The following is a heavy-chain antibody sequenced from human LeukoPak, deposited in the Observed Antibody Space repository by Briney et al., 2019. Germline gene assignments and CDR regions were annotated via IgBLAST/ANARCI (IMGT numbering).Heavy chain of an antibody. V-gene: IGHV3-48*03. J-gene: IGHJ4*02. CDR3: ARDRTTVTIKKFDY. D-gene: IGHD4-17*01. Sequence: GGSLRLSCAASGFTFSSYEMNWVRQAPGKGLEWVSYISGSGSTIYYADFVKGRFTISRDNAKNSLYLQMNSLRAEDTAVYYCARDRTTVTIKKFDYWGQGTLVTVSS. CDR1: GFTFSSYE. CDR2: ISGSGSTI.